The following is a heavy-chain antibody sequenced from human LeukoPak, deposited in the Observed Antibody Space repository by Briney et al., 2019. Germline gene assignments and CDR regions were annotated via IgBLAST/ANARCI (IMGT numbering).Heavy chain of an antibody. CDR3: AKDREWLPRNPDD. J-gene: IGHJ4*02. CDR2: ISGSGGST. Sequence: PGGSLRLSCAVSGFTFSKYAMSWVRQDPGKGLEWVSGISGSGGSTYYADSVKGRFTISRDNSKNTLYLQMNSLRADDTAVFYCAKDREWLPRNPDDWGQGTLVTVSS. CDR1: GFTFSKYA. V-gene: IGHV3-23*01. D-gene: IGHD3-3*01.